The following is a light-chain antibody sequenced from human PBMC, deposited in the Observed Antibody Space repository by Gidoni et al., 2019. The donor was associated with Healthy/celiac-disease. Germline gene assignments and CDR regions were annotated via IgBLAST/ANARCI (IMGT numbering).Light chain of an antibody. CDR3: QQYYSTLT. J-gene: IGKJ3*01. CDR2: WAS. Sequence: DIVMTQSPDSLAVSLGERATINCKYSQSVLYSSNNKNYLAWYQQKPGQPPKLLIYWASTRESGVPDRFSGSGSVTDFTLTISSLQAEDVAVYYCQQYYSTLTFGPGTKVDIK. CDR1: QSVLYSSNNKNY. V-gene: IGKV4-1*01.